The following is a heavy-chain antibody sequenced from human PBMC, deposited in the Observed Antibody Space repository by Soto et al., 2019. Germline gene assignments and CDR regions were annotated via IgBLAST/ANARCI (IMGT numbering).Heavy chain of an antibody. V-gene: IGHV4-4*02. CDR2: IYHSGST. J-gene: IGHJ4*02. CDR3: ARESIIAAAGFFDY. Sequence: LSLTCSVSGGSISSSNWWSWVRQPPGKGLEWIGEIYHSGSTNYNPSLKSRVTISVDKSKNQFSLKLSSVTAADTAVYYCARESIIAAAGFFDYWGQGTLVTVSS. D-gene: IGHD6-13*01. CDR1: GGSISSSNW.